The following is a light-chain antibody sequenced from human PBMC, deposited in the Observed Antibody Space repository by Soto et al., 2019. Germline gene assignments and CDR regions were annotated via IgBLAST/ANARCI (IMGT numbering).Light chain of an antibody. CDR2: GAS. V-gene: IGKV3-15*01. CDR1: ETVATN. J-gene: IGKJ1*01. CDR3: QQYFEWPPMT. Sequence: EVLMTQSPATLSVSPGEKVTLSCWASETVATNLAWYQQKPGQAPRLLISGASTRAAGISDRFRGSGSGTEFTLTISNLRSEDSGIYYCQQYFEWPPMTFGQGTKVDI.